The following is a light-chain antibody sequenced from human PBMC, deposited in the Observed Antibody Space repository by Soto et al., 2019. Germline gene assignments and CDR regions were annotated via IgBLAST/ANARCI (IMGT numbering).Light chain of an antibody. CDR3: SSFAGNNNVV. CDR2: EVS. CDR1: SSDVGGYNY. V-gene: IGLV2-8*01. Sequence: QSALTQPPSASGSPEQSVTISCTGTSSDVGGYNYVSWYQQHPGKAPKLMISEVSKRPSGVPDRFSGSKSGNTASLTVSGLQAEDEADYYCSSFAGNNNVVFGGGTKLTVL. J-gene: IGLJ2*01.